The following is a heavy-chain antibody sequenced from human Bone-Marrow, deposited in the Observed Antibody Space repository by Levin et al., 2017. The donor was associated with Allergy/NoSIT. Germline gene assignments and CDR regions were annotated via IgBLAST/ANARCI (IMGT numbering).Heavy chain of an antibody. J-gene: IGHJ4*02. CDR2: INHSGST. CDR3: ARWLPAMAHDY. D-gene: IGHD5-18*01. Sequence: ETLSLTCAVYGGSFSGYYWSWIRQPPGKGLEWIGEINHSGSTNYNPSLKSRVTISVDTSKNQISLKVNSVTAADTAVYYCARWLPAMAHDYWGQGTLVTVSS. V-gene: IGHV4-34*01. CDR1: GGSFSGYY.